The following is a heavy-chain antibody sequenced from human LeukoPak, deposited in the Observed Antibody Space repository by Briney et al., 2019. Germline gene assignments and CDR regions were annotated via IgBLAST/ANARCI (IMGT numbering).Heavy chain of an antibody. Sequence: GGSLRLSCAASGLPISSFWMAWVRQAPGKGLEWVANIKQDESEKYYVDSVKGRFTISRDKANNSLYLQMNSLKTEDTAVYYCTRDIGYRRGLSWGQGTLVTVSS. CDR2: IKQDESEK. D-gene: IGHD2-15*01. J-gene: IGHJ5*02. V-gene: IGHV3-7*05. CDR3: TRDIGYRRGLS. CDR1: GLPISSFW.